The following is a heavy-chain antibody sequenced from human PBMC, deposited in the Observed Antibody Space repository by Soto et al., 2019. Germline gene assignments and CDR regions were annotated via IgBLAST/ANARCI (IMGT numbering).Heavy chain of an antibody. CDR3: AKDLLELDPGGFDY. D-gene: IGHD1-7*01. V-gene: IGHV1-2*04. Sequence: QVQLVPSGAEVKKPGASVKVSCKAAGYTFTGYYMHWVRQAPGQGLEWMGWINPNSGGTNYAQKFQGWITMTRDTSIKTAYMELSRLRSDDTAVYYCAKDLLELDPGGFDYWGQGTLVTVAS. J-gene: IGHJ4*02. CDR2: INPNSGGT. CDR1: GYTFTGYY.